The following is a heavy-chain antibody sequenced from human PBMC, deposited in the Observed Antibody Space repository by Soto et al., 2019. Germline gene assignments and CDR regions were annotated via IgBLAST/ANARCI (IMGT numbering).Heavy chain of an antibody. V-gene: IGHV3-33*01. Sequence: GESLRLSCETSGFSFSVYRMHWVRQAPGKGLEWVAVIWYDASKQFYAASVEGRFTISRDNSKAILYLQMNSLRAEDTAVYYCAAWAEGATEVHWGQGTLVTVSS. D-gene: IGHD2-15*01. CDR1: GFSFSVYR. CDR3: AAWAEGATEVH. J-gene: IGHJ4*02. CDR2: IWYDASKQ.